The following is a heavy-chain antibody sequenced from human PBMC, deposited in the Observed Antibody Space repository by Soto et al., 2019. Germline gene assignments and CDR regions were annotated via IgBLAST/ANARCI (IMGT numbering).Heavy chain of an antibody. CDR2: ISYDGSNK. D-gene: IGHD3-3*01. CDR1: GFTFSSYG. J-gene: IGHJ3*02. CDR3: ATDRTYYDFYDVFAI. V-gene: IGHV3-30*03. Sequence: GGSLRLSCAASGFTFSSYGMHWVRQAPGKGLEWVAVISYDGSNKYYADSVKGRFTISRDNSKNTLYLQMNSLRAEDTAVYYCATDRTYYDFYDVFAIWGQGTMVTVSS.